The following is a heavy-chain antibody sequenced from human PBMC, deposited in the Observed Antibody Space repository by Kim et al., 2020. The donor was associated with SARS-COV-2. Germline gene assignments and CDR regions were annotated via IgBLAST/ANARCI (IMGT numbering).Heavy chain of an antibody. CDR3: ARAVAANWFDP. J-gene: IGHJ5*02. Sequence: YVDLVKCRFTISRDNAKNSLYLQMSSLRPDDTALYYCARAVAANWFDPWGQGTLVTVSS. V-gene: IGHV3-7*04. D-gene: IGHD6-19*01.